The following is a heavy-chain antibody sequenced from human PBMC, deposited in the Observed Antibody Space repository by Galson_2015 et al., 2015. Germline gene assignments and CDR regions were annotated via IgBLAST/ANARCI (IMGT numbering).Heavy chain of an antibody. J-gene: IGHJ3*02. V-gene: IGHV4-30-4*01. CDR2: IHYSGST. CDR3: ARFITLDCSSTSCYYDAFDI. CDR1: GGSISSGDYY. Sequence: TLSLPCPVSGGSISSGDYYWSWIRQPPGKGLEWIGYIHYSGSTYYNPSLKSRVTISVDTSKNQFSLKLSSVTAADTAVYYCARFITLDCSSTSCYYDAFDIWGQGTMVTVSS. D-gene: IGHD2-2*01.